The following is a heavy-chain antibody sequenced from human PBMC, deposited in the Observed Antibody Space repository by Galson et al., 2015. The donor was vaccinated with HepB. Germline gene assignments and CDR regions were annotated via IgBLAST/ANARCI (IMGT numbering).Heavy chain of an antibody. CDR1: GFTFSSYG. J-gene: IGHJ6*03. V-gene: IGHV3-33*01. D-gene: IGHD2-2*01. CDR2: IWYDGSNK. Sequence: SLRLSCAASGFTFSSYGMHWVRQAPGKGLEWVAVIWYDGSNKYYADSVKGRFTISRDNSKNTLYLQMNSLRAEDTAVYYCAREGQDIVVVPAAHSPLPSHYMDVWGKGTTVTVSS. CDR3: AREGQDIVVVPAAHSPLPSHYMDV.